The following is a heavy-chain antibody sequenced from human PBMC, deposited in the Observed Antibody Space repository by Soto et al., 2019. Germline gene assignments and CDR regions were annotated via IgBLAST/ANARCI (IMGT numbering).Heavy chain of an antibody. D-gene: IGHD1-26*01. V-gene: IGHV1-69*02. CDR2: IIPILGIA. J-gene: IGHJ4*02. CDR3: AQTGGSYQYYFDY. Sequence: QVQLVQSGAEVKKPGSSVKVSCKASGGTFSSYTISWVRQAPGQGLEWMGRIIPILGIANYAQKFQGRVTITADKSTSAAYMELSSLRSEDTAVYYCAQTGGSYQYYFDYWGQGTLVTVSS. CDR1: GGTFSSYT.